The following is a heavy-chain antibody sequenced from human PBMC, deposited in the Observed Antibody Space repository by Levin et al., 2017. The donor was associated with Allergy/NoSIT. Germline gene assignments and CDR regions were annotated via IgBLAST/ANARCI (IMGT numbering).Heavy chain of an antibody. CDR2: ISGGGDTT. Sequence: QSGGSLRLSCAASGFIFNNYAISWVRQAPGTGLECVSVISGGGDTTYTADSVKGRFTTSRDNSKNTVFLQMNSLRADDTAVYYCAKEGNWNGHSGLDVWGHGTTVTVSS. V-gene: IGHV3-23*01. J-gene: IGHJ6*02. D-gene: IGHD1-1*01. CDR1: GFIFNNYA. CDR3: AKEGNWNGHSGLDV.